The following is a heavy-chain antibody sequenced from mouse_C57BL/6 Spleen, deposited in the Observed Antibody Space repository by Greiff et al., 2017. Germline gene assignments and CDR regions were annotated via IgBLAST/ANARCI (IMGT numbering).Heavy chain of an antibody. Sequence: LEESGPELVKPGASVKISCKASGYAFSSSWMNWVKQRPGKGLEWIGRIYPGDGDTNYNGKFKGKATLTADQSSRTAYMQLSRLTSEDSAVDICASDNGDYRYAMDYWGQGTSVTVSS. D-gene: IGHD2-13*01. CDR2: IYPGDGDT. CDR1: GYAFSSSW. CDR3: ASDNGDYRYAMDY. V-gene: IGHV1-82*01. J-gene: IGHJ4*01.